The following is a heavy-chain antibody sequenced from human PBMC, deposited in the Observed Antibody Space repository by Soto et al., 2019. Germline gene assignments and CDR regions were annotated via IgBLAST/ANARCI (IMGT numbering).Heavy chain of an antibody. D-gene: IGHD3-10*01. CDR2: IWYDGSNK. CDR3: ARDHRRVWFGGPLDV. CDR1: VLHFRSYG. V-gene: IGHV3-33*01. Sequence: PGGSLGFSCAASVLHFRSYGMHWVLLAPGKGLEWVAVIWYDGSNKYYADSVKGRFTISRDNSKNTLYLQMNSLRAEDTAVYYCARDHRRVWFGGPLDVWGQGTTVTVSS. J-gene: IGHJ6*02.